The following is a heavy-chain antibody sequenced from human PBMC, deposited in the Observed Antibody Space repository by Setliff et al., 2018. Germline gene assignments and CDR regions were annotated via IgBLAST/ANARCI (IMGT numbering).Heavy chain of an antibody. J-gene: IGHJ4*02. CDR1: GFTFRGFA. D-gene: IGHD5-12*01. CDR2: INSRSSTI. V-gene: IGHV3-48*01. Sequence: GGSLRLSCAASGFTFRGFAMHWVRQAPGKGLEWVSYINSRSSTIFYADSVKGRFTISRDNAKNSLYLQMNGLRAEDTAVYYCAKESRGYCGYVFDYWGQGTLVTVSS. CDR3: AKESRGYCGYVFDY.